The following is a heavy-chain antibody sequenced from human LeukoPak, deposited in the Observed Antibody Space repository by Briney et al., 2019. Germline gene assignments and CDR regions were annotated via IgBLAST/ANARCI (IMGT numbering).Heavy chain of an antibody. CDR3: AKFEGGLLWFGELGTFDA. D-gene: IGHD3-10*01. J-gene: IGHJ3*01. V-gene: IGHV3-30*18. Sequence: GGSLRLSCAASGFTFSSYGMHWVRQAPGKGLEWVAVISYDGSNKYYADAAKGRFTISRDNSKNTLFLQMTSLRPEDTAVYYCAKFEGGLLWFGELGTFDAWGQGTMVIVSS. CDR1: GFTFSSYG. CDR2: ISYDGSNK.